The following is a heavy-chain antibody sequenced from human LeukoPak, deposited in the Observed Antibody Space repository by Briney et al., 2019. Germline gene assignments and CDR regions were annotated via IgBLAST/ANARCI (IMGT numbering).Heavy chain of an antibody. V-gene: IGHV3-23*01. Sequence: GGSLRLSCAASGFTFSSYGMSCVRQGPGKGREWISAISGSGGSTYYADSVKGRFTISRDNSKNTLYLQMNSLRAEDTAVYYCARDWDVTDPWGQGTLVTVSS. D-gene: IGHD1-26*01. CDR3: ARDWDVTDP. CDR2: ISGSGGST. CDR1: GFTFSSYG. J-gene: IGHJ5*02.